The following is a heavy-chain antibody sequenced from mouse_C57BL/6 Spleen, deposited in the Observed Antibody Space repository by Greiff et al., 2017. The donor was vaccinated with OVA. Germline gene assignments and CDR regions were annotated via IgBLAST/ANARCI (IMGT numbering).Heavy chain of an antibody. CDR2: ISSGSSTI. V-gene: IGHV5-17*01. J-gene: IGHJ2*01. CDR3: ARDYGSSYVGALDY. Sequence: EVNVVESGGGLVKPGGSLKLSCAASGFTFSDYGMHWVRQAPEKGLEWVAYISSGSSTIYYADTVKGRFTISRDNAKNTLFLQMTSLRSEDTAMYYCARDYGSSYVGALDYWGQGTTLTVSS. CDR1: GFTFSDYG. D-gene: IGHD1-1*01.